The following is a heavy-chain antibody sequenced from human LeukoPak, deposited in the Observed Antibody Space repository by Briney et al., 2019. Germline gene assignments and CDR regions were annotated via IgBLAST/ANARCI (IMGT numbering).Heavy chain of an antibody. CDR2: INYSGST. V-gene: IGHV4-59*08. Sequence: SETLSLTCTVSGGSISIYYWSWIRQPPGKGLEWIGYINYSGSTNYNPSLKSRVTISVDTSKNQFSLKLSSVTAADTAVYYCASSPYYYYGMDVWGQGTTVTVSS. CDR1: GGSISIYY. J-gene: IGHJ6*02. CDR3: ASSPYYYYGMDV.